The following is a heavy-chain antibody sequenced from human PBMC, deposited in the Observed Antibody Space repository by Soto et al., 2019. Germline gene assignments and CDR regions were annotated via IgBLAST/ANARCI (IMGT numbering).Heavy chain of an antibody. CDR2: IYYSGST. CDR1: GGSISSYY. V-gene: IGHV4-59*01. CDR3: AIVNCGGDCYSSHYYYYYGMDV. J-gene: IGHJ6*02. Sequence: QVQLQESGPGLVKPSETLSLTCTVSGGSISSYYWSWIRQPPGKGLEWIGYIYYSGSTNYNPSLKSRVTISVDTSKNQFSLKLSSVTAADTAVYYCAIVNCGGDCYSSHYYYYYGMDVWGQGTTVTVSS. D-gene: IGHD2-21*02.